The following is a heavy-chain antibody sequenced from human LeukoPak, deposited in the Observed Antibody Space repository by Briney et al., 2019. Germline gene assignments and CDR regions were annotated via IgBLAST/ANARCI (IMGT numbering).Heavy chain of an antibody. J-gene: IGHJ4*02. CDR2: IYRGGTT. CDR1: GFTVSNYY. Sequence: PGGSLRLSCAASGFTVSNYYMTWVRQAPGKGLEWVSIIYRGGTTYYADSVKGRFTISRDNSENTLYLQMNSLRAEDTAVYYCARSGQLLWFGELQFDYWGQGTLVTVSS. CDR3: ARSGQLLWFGELQFDY. D-gene: IGHD3-10*01. V-gene: IGHV3-53*01.